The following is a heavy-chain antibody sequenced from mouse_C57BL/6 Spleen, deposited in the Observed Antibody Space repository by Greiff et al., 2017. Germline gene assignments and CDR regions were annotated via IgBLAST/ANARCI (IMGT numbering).Heavy chain of an antibody. CDR3: AKRGYYGSSYGYFDV. CDR1: GFSLTSYG. V-gene: IGHV2-4*01. J-gene: IGHJ1*03. Sequence: VKLVESGPGLVQPSQSLSITCTVSGFSLTSYGVYWVRQPPGKGLEWLGVIWSGGSTDYNAAFISRLSISKDNSKRQVFFKMNSLQADDTAIYYCAKRGYYGSSYGYFDVWGTGTTVTVSS. CDR2: IWSGGST. D-gene: IGHD1-1*01.